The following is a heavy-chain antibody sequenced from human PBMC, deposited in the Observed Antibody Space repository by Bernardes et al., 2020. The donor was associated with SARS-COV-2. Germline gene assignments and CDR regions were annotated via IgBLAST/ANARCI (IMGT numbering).Heavy chain of an antibody. CDR1: GYTLTELS. CDR3: ASALLLGSTSGLDS. CDR2: FNPENAER. D-gene: IGHD1-26*01. V-gene: IGHV1-24*01. Sequence: ASVKVSCKVSGYTLTELSLHWVRQAPGKGLEWMGGFNPENAERTYTQNLQGRVALTEDTSTDTAYMELSSLRSEDTAMYYCASALLLGSTSGLDSWGQGTLVTVSS. J-gene: IGHJ4*02.